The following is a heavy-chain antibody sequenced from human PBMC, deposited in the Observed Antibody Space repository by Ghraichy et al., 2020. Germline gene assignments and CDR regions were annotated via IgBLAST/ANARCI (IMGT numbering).Heavy chain of an antibody. Sequence: GGSLRLSCAASGFTVSSNYLSWVRQAPGKGLEWVSLTPSGGRTYYADSVKGRFTISSDNSKNTLYLQMNSLRAEDTAGYYCARTGDFAFKDWGQGTLVTVSS. V-gene: IGHV3-53*01. CDR2: TPSGGRT. CDR3: ARTGDFAFKD. D-gene: IGHD2-21*02. CDR1: GFTVSSNY. J-gene: IGHJ4*02.